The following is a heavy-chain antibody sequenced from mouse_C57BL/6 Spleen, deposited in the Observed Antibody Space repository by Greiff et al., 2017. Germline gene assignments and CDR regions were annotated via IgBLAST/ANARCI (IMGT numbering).Heavy chain of an antibody. Sequence: EVKVVESGGGLVKPGGSLKLSCAASGFTFSSYTMSWVRPTPEKRLEWVATISGGGGNTYYPDSVKGRFTISRDNAKNTRYLQMSSLRSEDTALYYCARQGAHYYGSRAWFAYWGQGTLVTVSA. J-gene: IGHJ3*01. CDR2: ISGGGGNT. CDR1: GFTFSSYT. CDR3: ARQGAHYYGSRAWFAY. V-gene: IGHV5-9*01. D-gene: IGHD1-1*01.